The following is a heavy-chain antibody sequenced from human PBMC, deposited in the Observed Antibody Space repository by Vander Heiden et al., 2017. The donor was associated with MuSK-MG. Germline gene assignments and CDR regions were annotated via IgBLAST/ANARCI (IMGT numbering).Heavy chain of an antibody. D-gene: IGHD1-26*01. CDR2: IPHDGGNE. Sequence: VQLVESGGGVVQPGRSLRLSCAASGFTFSGSIMHWVRQAPGQGLEWIALIPHDGGNEQYADAVRGRFTISRDDSRNTVFLQMNSLRDEDTALYYCAIERGSSGYAGWFGPWGQGTLVTVSS. V-gene: IGHV3-30-3*01. J-gene: IGHJ5*02. CDR1: GFTFSGSI. CDR3: AIERGSSGYAGWFGP.